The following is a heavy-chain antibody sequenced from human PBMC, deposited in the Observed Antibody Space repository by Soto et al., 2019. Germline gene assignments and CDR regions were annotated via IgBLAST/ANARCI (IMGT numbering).Heavy chain of an antibody. CDR2: ISWNSGSI. Sequence: SLRLSCAASGFTFDDYAMHWVRQAPGKGLEWVSGISWNSGSIGYADSVKGRFTISRDNAKNSLYLQMNSLRAEDTAVYYCARELLGYCSGGSCPNFDYWGQGTLVTVSS. V-gene: IGHV3-9*01. CDR3: ARELLGYCSGGSCPNFDY. J-gene: IGHJ4*02. D-gene: IGHD2-15*01. CDR1: GFTFDDYA.